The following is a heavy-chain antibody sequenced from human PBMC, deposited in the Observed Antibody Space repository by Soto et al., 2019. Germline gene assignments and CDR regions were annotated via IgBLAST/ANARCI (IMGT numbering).Heavy chain of an antibody. CDR3: ARKGAAASYAHYYMDV. Sequence: SETLSLTCTVSGGSISPYYWSWIRQPPGKGLEWIGYVYYSGNTNYNPSLESRVTISVDTSRNRFSLNLTSATAADTAVYYCARKGAAASYAHYYMDVWGRGTAVTVAS. CDR1: GGSISPYY. J-gene: IGHJ6*03. V-gene: IGHV4-59*01. CDR2: VYYSGNT. D-gene: IGHD6-13*01.